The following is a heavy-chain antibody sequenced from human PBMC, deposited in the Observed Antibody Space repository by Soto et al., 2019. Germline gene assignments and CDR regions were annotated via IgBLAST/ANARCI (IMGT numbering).Heavy chain of an antibody. CDR3: ARIRYYYDSSGYPCSFDY. CDR2: IYPGDSDI. V-gene: IGHV5-51*01. Sequence: PGESLKISCXGFGYSFTSCWIGWVRQMPGKGLEWMGIIYPGDSDIRYSPSFQGQVTISADKSITTAYLQWSSLKASDTAMYYCARIRYYYDSSGYPCSFDYWGQGTLVTVSS. J-gene: IGHJ4*02. CDR1: GYSFTSCW. D-gene: IGHD3-22*01.